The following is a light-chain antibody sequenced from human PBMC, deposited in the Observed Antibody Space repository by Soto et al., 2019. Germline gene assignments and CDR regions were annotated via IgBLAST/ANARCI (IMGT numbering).Light chain of an antibody. CDR2: EVN. V-gene: IGLV2-14*01. J-gene: IGLJ1*01. CDR3: SSYTTSNTYV. Sequence: QSALTQPASVSGSPGQSITFSCTGTSXDIGVYNYVSWYQQHPGKAPKLMIYEVNNRPSGVSNRFSGSKSGNTASLTISGLQAEDEADYYCSSYTTSNTYVFGTGTKVILL. CDR1: SXDIGVYNY.